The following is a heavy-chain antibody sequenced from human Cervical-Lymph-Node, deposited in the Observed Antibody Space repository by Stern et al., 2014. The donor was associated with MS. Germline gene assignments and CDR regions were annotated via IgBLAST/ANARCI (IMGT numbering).Heavy chain of an antibody. D-gene: IGHD1-1*01. V-gene: IGHV2-70*04. CDR1: AFSFITSEMR. CDR2: IDWDDDK. Sequence: QVTLRESGPALVKPTQTLTLTCTFSAFSFITSEMRVSWIRQPPGKALEWLARIDWDDDKFYSASLKTRLTISKDNSKNQVVLTMTNMDPVDTATYYCARILPGTDYGLDVWGQGTTVTVSS. CDR3: ARILPGTDYGLDV. J-gene: IGHJ6*02.